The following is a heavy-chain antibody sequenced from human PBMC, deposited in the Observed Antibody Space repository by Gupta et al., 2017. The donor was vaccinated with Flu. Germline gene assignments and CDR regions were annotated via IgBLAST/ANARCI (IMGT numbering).Heavy chain of an antibody. CDR1: GLRFDEYA. V-gene: IGHV3-9*01. J-gene: IGHJ6*04. D-gene: IGHD2-2*01. CDR2: VYWNSGSI. Sequence: EVKLVESGGGLVQPGGSLRLSCVASGLRFDEYAIHWVRQSPGKGLEWVSAVYWNSGSIDYAESVKGRFTLSRGDAKDSLFLQMNNLRPEDSALYYCVGYSTSWLKMDVWGEGTTVTVST. CDR3: VGYSTSWLKMDV.